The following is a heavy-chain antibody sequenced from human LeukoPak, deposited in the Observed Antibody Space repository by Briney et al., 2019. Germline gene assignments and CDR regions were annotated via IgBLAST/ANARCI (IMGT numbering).Heavy chain of an antibody. J-gene: IGHJ5*02. Sequence: GGSLRLSCAASGFTFSSYAMTWVRQAPGKGLEWVSAITGSGASTFYADSVKGRFTISRDNFKNTLYLQMNSLRAEDAAVYYCARDFRSGFPNWFDPWGQGALVTVSS. V-gene: IGHV3-23*01. CDR2: ITGSGAST. CDR1: GFTFSSYA. D-gene: IGHD3-3*01. CDR3: ARDFRSGFPNWFDP.